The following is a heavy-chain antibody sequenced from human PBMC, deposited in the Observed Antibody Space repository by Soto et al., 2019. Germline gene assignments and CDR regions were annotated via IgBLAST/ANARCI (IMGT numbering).Heavy chain of an antibody. CDR1: RGSISSYY. V-gene: IGHV4-59*01. D-gene: IGHD3-10*01. CDR3: ARVWGGALDI. J-gene: IGHJ3*02. CDR2: IYYSGST. Sequence: SETLSLTCTVLRGSISSYYWSWIRQPPGKGLEWIGYIYYSGSTNYNPSLKSRVTISVDTSKNQFSLKLSSVTAADTAVYYCARVWGGALDIRGQGTMVTVSS.